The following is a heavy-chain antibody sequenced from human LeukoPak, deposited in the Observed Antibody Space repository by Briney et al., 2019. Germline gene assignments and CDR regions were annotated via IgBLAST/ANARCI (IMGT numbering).Heavy chain of an antibody. CDR3: VRDRGGGYNQIDL. V-gene: IGHV3-30*04. CDR1: GFTFSSYG. Sequence: PGGSLRLSCAASGFTFSSYGMHWVRQTPAKGLECVAVISRDGSEGYYADLGKGRFTISRDNSKNALYLQMNGLTTDDTGVYYCVRDRGGGYNQIDLWGQGALVTVSS. D-gene: IGHD5-24*01. CDR2: ISRDGSEG. J-gene: IGHJ5*02.